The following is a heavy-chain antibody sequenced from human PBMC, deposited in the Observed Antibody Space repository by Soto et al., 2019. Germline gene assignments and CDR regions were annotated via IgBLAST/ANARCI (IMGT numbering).Heavy chain of an antibody. V-gene: IGHV3-11*06. Sequence: QVQLVESGGGMVRPGGSLRLSCAASGFTLSDYFMAWVRQSPRQGLEWISSSSNSGGYITYADSVRGRFTISRDNAKSSLYLQMNGLRAEDSAVYYCARIQLAAYAFDIWGQGALVTVSS. CDR2: SSNSGGYI. J-gene: IGHJ3*02. CDR1: GFTLSDYF. CDR3: ARIQLAAYAFDI. D-gene: IGHD6-25*01.